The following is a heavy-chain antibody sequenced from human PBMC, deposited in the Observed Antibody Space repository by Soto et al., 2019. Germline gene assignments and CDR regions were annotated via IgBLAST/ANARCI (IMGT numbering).Heavy chain of an antibody. CDR3: AKDPLGAGSGWTYYFDY. CDR2: SSYDGRNK. CDR1: VFIFSDYA. D-gene: IGHD6-19*01. Sequence: SLRLSCAASVFIFSDYAMHWVRQAPGKGLQWVAVSSYDGRNKFYADSVKGRITISRDNSKNMLYLEMNSLRAEDTAVYYCAKDPLGAGSGWTYYFDYWGQGTLVTVSS. V-gene: IGHV3-30*04. J-gene: IGHJ4*02.